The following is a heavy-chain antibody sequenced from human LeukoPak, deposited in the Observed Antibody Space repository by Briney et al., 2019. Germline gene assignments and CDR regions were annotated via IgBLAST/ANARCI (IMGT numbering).Heavy chain of an antibody. CDR1: GGTFSSYA. V-gene: IGHV1-69*05. Sequence: ASVKVSCKASGGTFSSYAISWVRQAPGQGLEWTGGIIPISGTANYAQKFQGRVTITTDESTSTAYMELSSLRSEDTAVYYCARDGEYSSSPGIWFDHWGQGTLVTVSS. J-gene: IGHJ5*02. D-gene: IGHD6-6*01. CDR2: IIPISGTA. CDR3: ARDGEYSSSPGIWFDH.